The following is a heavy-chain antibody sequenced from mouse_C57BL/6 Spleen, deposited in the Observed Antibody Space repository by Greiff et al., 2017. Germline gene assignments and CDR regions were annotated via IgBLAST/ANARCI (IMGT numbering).Heavy chain of an antibody. D-gene: IGHD4-1*01. J-gene: IGHJ4*01. CDR2: ISSGGDYI. V-gene: IGHV5-9-1*02. CDR1: GFTFSSYA. CDR3: TRVPNWDVWYAMDY. Sequence: EVKLVESGEGLVKPGGSQKLSCAASGFTFSSYAMSWVRPTPEKRLEWVAYISSGGDYIYYADTVKGRFTISRDNARNTLYLQMSSLKSEDTAMYYCTRVPNWDVWYAMDYWGQGTSVTVSS.